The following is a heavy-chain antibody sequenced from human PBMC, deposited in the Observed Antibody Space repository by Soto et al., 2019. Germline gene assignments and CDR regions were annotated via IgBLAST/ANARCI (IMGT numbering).Heavy chain of an antibody. CDR1: GGSISSNY. CDR2: VYYSGST. CDR3: ARETFYYDSGSYFAYFDY. D-gene: IGHD3-10*01. V-gene: IGHV4-59*01. Sequence: SSETLSLTCTVSGGSISSNYWNWIRQPPGKGLEWIGYVYYSGSTNYIPSLKSRVTISVDTSKNQFSLKLSSVTAADTAVYYCARETFYYDSGSYFAYFDYWGQGALVTVSS. J-gene: IGHJ4*02.